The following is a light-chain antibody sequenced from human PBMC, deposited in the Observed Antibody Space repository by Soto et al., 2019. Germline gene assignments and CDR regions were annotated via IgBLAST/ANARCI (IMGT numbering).Light chain of an antibody. CDR3: QQYNNWWT. CDR2: GAS. CDR1: QSVSSSY. Sequence: VVLTQSPATLSLSPGERGPLSCGASQSVSSSYVAWYQHKPGLAPRLLIYGASNRATGIPDRFSGSGSGTDFTLTISRLEPEDFGVYYCQQYNNWWTFGQGTKVDIK. J-gene: IGKJ1*01. V-gene: IGKV3D-20*01.